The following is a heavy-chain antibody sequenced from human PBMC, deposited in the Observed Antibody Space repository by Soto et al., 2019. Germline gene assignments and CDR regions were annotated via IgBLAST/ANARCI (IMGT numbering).Heavy chain of an antibody. CDR1: RFTFSSYP. Sequence: EVQLLESGGGLVQPGGSLRLSCAASRFTFSSYPMSWFRQAPGKGLEWVSAISASGGSTYYADSVKGRFTISRDSCKNTLYLQMTSLRAEDTAVYYCAKDMAVFGESLDYWGQGTLVTVSS. D-gene: IGHD3-10*02. CDR3: AKDMAVFGESLDY. CDR2: ISASGGST. V-gene: IGHV3-23*01. J-gene: IGHJ4*02.